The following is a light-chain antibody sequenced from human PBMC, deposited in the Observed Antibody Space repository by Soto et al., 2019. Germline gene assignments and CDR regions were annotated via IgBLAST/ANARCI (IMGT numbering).Light chain of an antibody. V-gene: IGKV1-39*01. Sequence: DIQMTQSPSSLSASVGDRVTITCRASQSISSYLNWYQQKPGKAPKLLIYAAYTLQSGVPSRFSGSGSGTDFTLTISSLQPEDFATYSCQQSYDMPWTFGRGTKVDI. CDR1: QSISSY. CDR3: QQSYDMPWT. J-gene: IGKJ1*01. CDR2: AAY.